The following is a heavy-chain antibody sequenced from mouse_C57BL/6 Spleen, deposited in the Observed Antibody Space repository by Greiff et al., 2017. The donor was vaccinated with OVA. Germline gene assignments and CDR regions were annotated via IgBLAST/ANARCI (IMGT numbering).Heavy chain of an antibody. CDR2: ISSGSSTI. J-gene: IGHJ2*01. V-gene: IGHV5-17*01. D-gene: IGHD1-2*01. CDR1: GFTFSDYG. Sequence: DVKLVESGGGLVKPGGSLKLSCAASGFTFSDYGMHWVRQAPEKGLEWVAYISSGSSTIYYADTVKGRFTISRDNAKNTLFLQMTSLRSEDTAMYYCARPLATAFDYWGQGTTLTVSS. CDR3: ARPLATAFDY.